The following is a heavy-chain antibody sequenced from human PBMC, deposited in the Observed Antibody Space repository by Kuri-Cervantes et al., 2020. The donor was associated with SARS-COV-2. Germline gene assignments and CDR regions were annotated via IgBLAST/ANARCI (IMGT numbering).Heavy chain of an antibody. CDR3: ARVAGEGPIYYDYMDV. Sequence: GESLKISCAASGFTFSAYTMNWVRQAPGKALGGISSIRGSRSHIYYADSVRGRFTISGDNAKNSLFLQVNSLRVEDTAVYYCARVAGEGPIYYDYMDVWGKGTTVTVSS. CDR1: GFTFSAYT. CDR2: IRGSRSHI. J-gene: IGHJ6*03. D-gene: IGHD2-21*01. V-gene: IGHV3-21*01.